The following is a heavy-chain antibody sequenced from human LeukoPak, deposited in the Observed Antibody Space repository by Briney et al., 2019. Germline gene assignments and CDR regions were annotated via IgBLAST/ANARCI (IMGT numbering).Heavy chain of an antibody. CDR1: GFTFSSYW. V-gene: IGHV3-7*01. D-gene: IGHD6-13*01. CDR2: IKQDGSEK. Sequence: TGGSLRLSCAASGFTFSSYWMSWVRQAPGKGLEWVANIKQDGSEKYYVDSVKGRFTISRDNAKNSLYLQMNSLRAEDTAVYYCAGSDQQLGWGYYYYYMDVWGKGTTVTVSS. CDR3: AGSDQQLGWGYYYYYMDV. J-gene: IGHJ6*03.